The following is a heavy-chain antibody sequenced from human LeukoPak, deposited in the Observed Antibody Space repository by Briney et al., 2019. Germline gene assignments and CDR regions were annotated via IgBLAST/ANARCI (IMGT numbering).Heavy chain of an antibody. CDR3: ARGHCSGGSCYLYYYYYYMDV. D-gene: IGHD2-15*01. CDR1: GGTFSSYA. Sequence: SVKVSCKASGGTFSSYAISWVRQAPGQGLEWMGGIIPIFGTANYAQKFQGRVTITADESTSTAYMELSSLRSEDTAVYYCARGHCSGGSCYLYYYYYYMDVWGKGTTDTVSS. J-gene: IGHJ6*03. CDR2: IIPIFGTA. V-gene: IGHV1-69*13.